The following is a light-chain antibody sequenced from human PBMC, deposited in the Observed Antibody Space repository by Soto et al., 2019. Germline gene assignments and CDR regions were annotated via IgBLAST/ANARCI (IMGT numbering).Light chain of an antibody. J-gene: IGKJ1*01. CDR2: EAS. Sequence: DIQMTQSAYILSESVLDRVTITCRASQSIDNWLAWCQQKPGEAPKFLIYEASSLDSGVPSRFSGSGSGTEFTLTISSLHPDDFATYYCQQYSTYPRTFGQGTKVDIK. V-gene: IGKV1-5*01. CDR3: QQYSTYPRT. CDR1: QSIDNW.